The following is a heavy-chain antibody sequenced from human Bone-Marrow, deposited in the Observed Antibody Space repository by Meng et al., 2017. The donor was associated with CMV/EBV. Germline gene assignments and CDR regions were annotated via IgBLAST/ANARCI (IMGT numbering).Heavy chain of an antibody. CDR2: LRYDGSKE. D-gene: IGHD5-12*01. CDR3: ARDKGYGSGMYV. Sequence: GESPKIPCAASGFTFSNYGMHWVRQAPGKGLEWVAFLRYDGSKEDYGDSVQGRLTISRDNSKNSLYLQMNSLRGEDTAVYYCARDKGYGSGMYVWGQGTTVTVSS. CDR1: GFTFSNYG. V-gene: IGHV3-30*02. J-gene: IGHJ6*02.